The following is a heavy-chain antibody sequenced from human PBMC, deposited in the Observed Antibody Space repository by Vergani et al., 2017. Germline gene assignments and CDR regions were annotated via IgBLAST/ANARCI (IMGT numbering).Heavy chain of an antibody. J-gene: IGHJ6*03. D-gene: IGHD6-13*01. V-gene: IGHV1-2*02. CDR3: ARDGPGYSSSWYPPHYNYFFMDV. CDR2: INPNSGGT. Sequence: QVQLVQSGAEVKKPGASVKVSCKASGYTFTGYYMHWVRQAPGQGLEWMGWINPNSGGTNYAQKFQGRVTMTRDTSISTAYMELSRLRSDDTAVYYCARDGPGYSSSWYPPHYNYFFMDVWGKGTTVTVSS. CDR1: GYTFTGYY.